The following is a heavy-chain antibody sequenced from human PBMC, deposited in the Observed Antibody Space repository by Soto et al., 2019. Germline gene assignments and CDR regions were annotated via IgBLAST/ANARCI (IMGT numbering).Heavy chain of an antibody. CDR3: ASLTESITGTTIYYYYGMDV. CDR1: GGTFSSYA. J-gene: IGHJ6*02. Sequence: QVQLVQSGAEVKKPGSSVKVSCKASGGTFSSYAISWVRQAPGQGLEWMGGIIPIFGTANYAQKFQGRVTITADESTSTAYMELSSLRSEDTAVYYCASLTESITGTTIYYYYGMDVWGQGTTVTVSS. CDR2: IIPIFGTA. V-gene: IGHV1-69*01. D-gene: IGHD1-20*01.